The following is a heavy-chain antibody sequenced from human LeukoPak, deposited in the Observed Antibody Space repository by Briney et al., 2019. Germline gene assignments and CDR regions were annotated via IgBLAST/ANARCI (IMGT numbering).Heavy chain of an antibody. CDR3: AREYYYGSGSYYGSYYYYGIDV. Sequence: GRSLRLSCAASGFTFSSYAMHWVRQAPGKGLEWVAVISYDGSNKYYADSVKGRFTISRDNSKNTLYLQMNSLRAEDTAVYYCAREYYYGSGSYYGSYYYYGIDVCGKGTTVTVSS. CDR2: ISYDGSNK. J-gene: IGHJ6*04. V-gene: IGHV3-30*04. CDR1: GFTFSSYA. D-gene: IGHD3-10*01.